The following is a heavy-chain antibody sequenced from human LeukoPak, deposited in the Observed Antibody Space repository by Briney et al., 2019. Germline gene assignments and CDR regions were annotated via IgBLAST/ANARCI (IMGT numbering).Heavy chain of an antibody. V-gene: IGHV1-24*01. D-gene: IGHD2-2*02. CDR2: FDPEDGET. J-gene: IGHJ4*02. CDR1: GYTLTELS. CDR3: ATARIVVVPAAIHYYFDY. Sequence: ASVKASCKVSGYTLTELSMHWVRQAPGKGLEWMGGFDPEDGETIYAQKFQGRVTMTEDTSTDTAYMELSSLRSEDTAVYYCATARIVVVPAAIHYYFDYWGQGTLVTVSS.